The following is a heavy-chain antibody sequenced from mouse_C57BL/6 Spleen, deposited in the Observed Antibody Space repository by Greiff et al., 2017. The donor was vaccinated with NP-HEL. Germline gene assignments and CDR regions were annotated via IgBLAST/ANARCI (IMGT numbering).Heavy chain of an antibody. J-gene: IGHJ4*01. D-gene: IGHD1-1*01. Sequence: VQLQQSGAELVKPGASVKISCKASGYAFSSYWMNWVKQRPGKGLEWIGQIYPGDGDTNYNGKFKGKATLTADKSSSTAYMQLSSLTSEDSAVYFCARSPYGSSYRYAMDYWGQGTSVTVSS. CDR1: GYAFSSYW. CDR3: ARSPYGSSYRYAMDY. V-gene: IGHV1-80*01. CDR2: IYPGDGDT.